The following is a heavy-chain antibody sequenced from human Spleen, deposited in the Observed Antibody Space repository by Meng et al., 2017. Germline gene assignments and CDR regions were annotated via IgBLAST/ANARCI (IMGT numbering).Heavy chain of an antibody. CDR2: ISGYNGDT. V-gene: IGHV1-18*01. J-gene: IGHJ4*02. D-gene: IGHD6-6*01. CDR3: ATDEYSSN. CDR1: GYTFSSYG. Sequence: VQVVQFGGGGKKPGASVKVSCRASGYTFSSYGIGWVRQAPGQGLEWMGWISGYNGDTNYAQKFQGRVTMTTDTSTSTAYMELRSLRSDDTAVYYCATDEYSSNWGQGTLVTVSS.